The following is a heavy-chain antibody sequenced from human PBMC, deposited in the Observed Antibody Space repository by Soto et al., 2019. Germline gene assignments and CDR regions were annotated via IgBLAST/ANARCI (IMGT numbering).Heavy chain of an antibody. CDR3: ARLEGGVSGTLNF. V-gene: IGHV1-46*01. CDR1: GYTFTSYS. J-gene: IGHJ4*02. D-gene: IGHD6-19*01. Sequence: QVQLVQSGPEVKKPGASVKVSCKASGYTFTSYSMHWVRQAPGQGLEWMGIINPSGGSTLYAQKFHGRVTMTSDTSTSTVYMELNSLRSEDTAVYYCARLEGGVSGTLNFWGQGTLVTVSS. CDR2: INPSGGST.